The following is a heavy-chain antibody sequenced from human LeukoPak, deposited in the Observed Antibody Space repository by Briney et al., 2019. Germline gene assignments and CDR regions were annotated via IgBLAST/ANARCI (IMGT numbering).Heavy chain of an antibody. CDR3: AKDRGPGLSSYYDSSGYYGQGYFDY. V-gene: IGHV3-21*04. CDR1: GFSFGSYD. CDR2: ITTSSSYI. D-gene: IGHD3-22*01. Sequence: PGGSLRHSCAASGFSFGSYDMNWVRQAPGKGLEWVSSITTSSSYIYYADSVKGRFTISRDNSKNTLYLQMNSLRAEDTAVYYCAKDRGPGLSSYYDSSGYYGQGYFDYWGQGTLVTVSS. J-gene: IGHJ4*02.